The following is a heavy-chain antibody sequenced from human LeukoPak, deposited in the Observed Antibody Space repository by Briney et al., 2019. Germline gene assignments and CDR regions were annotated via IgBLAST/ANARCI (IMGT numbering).Heavy chain of an antibody. Sequence: GESLKISCKGSGYSFARNWVGWIRQMPGKGLEWMGIINPVDFDTRYSPSFQGQVTMSADRSISTAYLQWSSLKASDSATYYCARHVRDTSDSSHRFDYWGQGSLVTVSS. CDR3: ARHVRDTSDSSHRFDY. V-gene: IGHV5-51*01. J-gene: IGHJ4*02. D-gene: IGHD2-21*01. CDR2: INPVDFDT. CDR1: GYSFARNW.